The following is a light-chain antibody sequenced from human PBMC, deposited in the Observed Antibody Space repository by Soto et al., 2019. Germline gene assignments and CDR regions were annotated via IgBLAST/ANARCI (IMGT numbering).Light chain of an antibody. CDR2: DND. J-gene: IGLJ3*02. CDR3: ATWDSSLGAVV. CDR1: NSNTGIEY. V-gene: IGLV1-51*01. Sequence: QSVLTQPPSVSAAPGQEVTIACSGSNSNTGIEYVAWYQHLPGTAPKLVIYDNDKRPSGIPDRFSGSKSGTSATLGITGLQTGDEADYYCATWDSSLGAVVFGGGTQLTVL.